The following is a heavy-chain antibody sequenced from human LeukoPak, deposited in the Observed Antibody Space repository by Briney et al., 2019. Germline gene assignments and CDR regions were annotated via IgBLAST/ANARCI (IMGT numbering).Heavy chain of an antibody. J-gene: IGHJ4*02. V-gene: IGHV1-69*01. D-gene: IGHD4-17*01. Sequence: SVKVSCKASGGTFSSYAISWVRQAPGQGLEWMGGIIPIFGTANYAQKFQGRVTITADESTSTAYMELSSLRSEDTAVYYCARDLYGDYNFDYWGQGTLATVSS. CDR1: GGTFSSYA. CDR3: ARDLYGDYNFDY. CDR2: IIPIFGTA.